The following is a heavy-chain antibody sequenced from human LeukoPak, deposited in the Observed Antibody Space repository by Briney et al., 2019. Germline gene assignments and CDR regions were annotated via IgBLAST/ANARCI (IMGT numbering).Heavy chain of an antibody. CDR2: INHSGST. CDR3: AIGRQTYDFWSGYPPGRYYYYYMDV. D-gene: IGHD3-3*01. Sequence: KTSETLSLTCAVYGGSFSGYYWSWIRQPPGKGLEWIGEINHSGSTDYNPSLKSRVTISVDTSKNQFSLKLSSVTAADTAVYYCAIGRQTYDFWSGYPPGRYYYYYMDVWGKGTTVTVSS. CDR1: GGSFSGYY. V-gene: IGHV4-34*01. J-gene: IGHJ6*03.